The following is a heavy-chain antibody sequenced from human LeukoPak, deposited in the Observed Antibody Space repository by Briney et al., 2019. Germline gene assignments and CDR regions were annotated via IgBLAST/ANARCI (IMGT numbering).Heavy chain of an antibody. CDR1: GGSFSGYY. D-gene: IGHD2-2*02. V-gene: IGHV4-34*01. CDR3: ARREVVPAAIKY. Sequence: PSETLSLTCAVYGGSFSGYYWSWIRQPPGKGLEWIGEINHSGSTNYNPSLKSRVTISVDTSKNQFSLKLSSVTAADTAVYYCARREVVPAAIKYWGQGTLVTVSS. CDR2: INHSGST. J-gene: IGHJ4*02.